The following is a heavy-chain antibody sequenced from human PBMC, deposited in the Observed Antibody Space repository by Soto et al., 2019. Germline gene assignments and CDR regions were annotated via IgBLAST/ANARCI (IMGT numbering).Heavy chain of an antibody. V-gene: IGHV4-59*08. CDR1: GSSLSHNH. J-gene: IGHJ5*02. CDR3: ASLGAYSQSLDP. D-gene: IGHD3-16*01. Sequence: PETLCLTCTVSGSSLSHNHWTWIRQPPGMGLVSIESIYYSGTAPSNASLNSRGAISLDMSKNRIPLTLSSVAAAAPAVYYCASLGAYSQSLDPWGEGTLVNVS. CDR2: IYYSGTA.